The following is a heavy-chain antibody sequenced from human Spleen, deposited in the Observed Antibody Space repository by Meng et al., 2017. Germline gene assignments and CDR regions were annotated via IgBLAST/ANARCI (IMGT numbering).Heavy chain of an antibody. V-gene: IGHV3-20*04. CDR1: GFTFDDYG. J-gene: IGHJ3*02. CDR2: IHWNGGST. CDR3: ARDVRGDAFDI. D-gene: IGHD2/OR15-2a*01. Sequence: GGSLRLSCVASGFTFDDYGMSWVRQAPGKGLEWVSGIHWNGGSTAYADSVKGRFTISRDNAKNSLYLQLNSLRAEDTALYYCARDVRGDAFDIWGQGTMVTVSS.